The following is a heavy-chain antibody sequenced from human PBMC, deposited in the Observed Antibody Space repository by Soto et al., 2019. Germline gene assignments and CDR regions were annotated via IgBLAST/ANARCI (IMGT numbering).Heavy chain of an antibody. V-gene: IGHV3-48*03. D-gene: IGHD4-17*01. Sequence: GGSLRLSCAASGFPFTNYEMNWVRQAPGKGPEWVSYISSSASIIYYADSVKGRFTISRDNAKNSLYLQMNSLRAEDTAVYYCAREKGDYVAFDIWGLGTMVTVSS. CDR2: ISSSASII. CDR3: AREKGDYVAFDI. J-gene: IGHJ3*02. CDR1: GFPFTNYE.